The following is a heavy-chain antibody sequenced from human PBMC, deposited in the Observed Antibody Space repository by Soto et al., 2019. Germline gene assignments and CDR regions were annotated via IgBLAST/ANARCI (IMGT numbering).Heavy chain of an antibody. CDR3: AITNVADASFDY. V-gene: IGHV3-30*03. J-gene: IGHJ4*02. CDR2: ISYDGGET. CDR1: GFMFSNYG. D-gene: IGHD2-8*01. Sequence: QVQLLESGGGVVHPGRSLSLSCAGSGFMFSNYGMHWVRRAPGQGLEWAAFISYDGGETFYADSVKGRFTISRDNSERTLFLHMRRLKKEDTAVYYCAITNVADASFDYWGQGTLVTVSS.